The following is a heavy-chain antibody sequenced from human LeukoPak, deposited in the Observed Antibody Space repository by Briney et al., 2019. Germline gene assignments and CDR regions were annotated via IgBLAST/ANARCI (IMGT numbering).Heavy chain of an antibody. J-gene: IGHJ5*02. CDR3: ARGFASGWYSRYDP. CDR2: VYHTGST. Sequence: PSETLSLTCTVSGDPVSRGSYYWSWIRQPPGKELEWIGYVYHTGSTNYNPSLKSRVTISVDTSKNEFSLEMTSVTAADTAVYYCARGFASGWYSRYDPWGQGTLVTVSS. V-gene: IGHV4-61*01. D-gene: IGHD6-19*01. CDR1: GDPVSRGSYY.